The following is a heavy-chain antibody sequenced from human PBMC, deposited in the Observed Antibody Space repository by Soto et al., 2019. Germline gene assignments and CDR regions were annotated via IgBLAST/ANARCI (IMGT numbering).Heavy chain of an antibody. D-gene: IGHD3-3*01. CDR2: INHSGST. CDR1: GGSFSGYY. Sequence: QVQLQQWGAGLLKPSETLSLTCAVYGGSFSGYYWSWIRQPPGKGLEWIGEINHSGSTNYNPSLKSRVTISVDTSKNQFSLKLRSVTAADTAVYYCARDSLVRFLEWLPNYYYYGMDVWGQGTTVTVSS. V-gene: IGHV4-34*01. CDR3: ARDSLVRFLEWLPNYYYYGMDV. J-gene: IGHJ6*02.